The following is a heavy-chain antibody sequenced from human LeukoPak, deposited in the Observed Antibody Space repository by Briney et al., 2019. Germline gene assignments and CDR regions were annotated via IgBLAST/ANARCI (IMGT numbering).Heavy chain of an antibody. Sequence: GGSLGLSCAASGFTFSSYSMNWVRQAPGKGLEWVSSISSSSSYIYYADSVKGRFTISRDNAKNSLYLQMNSLRAEDTAVYYCARSRGVRGVNYYFDYWGQGTLVTVSS. D-gene: IGHD3-10*01. CDR1: GFTFSSYS. J-gene: IGHJ4*02. V-gene: IGHV3-21*01. CDR3: ARSRGVRGVNYYFDY. CDR2: ISSSSSYI.